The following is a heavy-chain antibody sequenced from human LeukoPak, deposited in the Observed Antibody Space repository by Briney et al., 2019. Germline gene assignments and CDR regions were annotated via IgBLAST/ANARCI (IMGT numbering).Heavy chain of an antibody. D-gene: IGHD4-17*01. V-gene: IGHV4-4*07. J-gene: IGHJ6*02. Sequence: SETLSLTCTVSGGSINSQYWSWIRQPAGKGLEWIGRIYTSGSTNYNPSLKSRVTMSVDTSKNQFSLKLSSVTAADTAVYYCARHQTVTTRGGPDYYYYGMDVWGQGTTVTVSS. CDR1: GGSINSQY. CDR2: IYTSGST. CDR3: ARHQTVTTRGGPDYYYYGMDV.